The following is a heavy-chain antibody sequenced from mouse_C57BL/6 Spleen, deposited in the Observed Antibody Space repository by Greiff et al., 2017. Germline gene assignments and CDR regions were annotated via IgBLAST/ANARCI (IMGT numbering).Heavy chain of an antibody. V-gene: IGHV3-6*01. D-gene: IGHD2-2*01. CDR1: GYSITSGYY. J-gene: IGHJ3*01. Sequence: VQLKQSGPGLVKPSQSLSLTCSVTGYSITSGYYWNWIRQFPGNKLEWMGYISYDGSNNYNPSLKKRISITRDTSKNQFFLKLNSVTTEDTATYYCARDLGYEFAYWGQGTLVTVSA. CDR3: ARDLGYEFAY. CDR2: ISYDGSN.